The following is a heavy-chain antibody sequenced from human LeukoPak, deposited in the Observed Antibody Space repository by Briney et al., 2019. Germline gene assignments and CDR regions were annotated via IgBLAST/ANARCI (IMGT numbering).Heavy chain of an antibody. CDR2: INSDGSST. Sequence: GGSLRLSCAASGFTFSSYWMHWVRQAPGKGLVWVSRINSDGSSTSYADSVKGRFTISRDNAKNTLYLQMNNLRAEDTAVYYCARDKGYYNFWSGYYFGAFDIWGQGTMVTVSS. CDR1: GFTFSSYW. J-gene: IGHJ3*02. V-gene: IGHV3-74*01. CDR3: ARDKGYYNFWSGYYFGAFDI. D-gene: IGHD3-3*01.